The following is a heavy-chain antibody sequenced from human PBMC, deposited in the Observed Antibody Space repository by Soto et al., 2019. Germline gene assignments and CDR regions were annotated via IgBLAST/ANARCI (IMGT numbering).Heavy chain of an antibody. V-gene: IGHV1-18*01. D-gene: IGHD2-15*01. CDR1: GYTFTIYG. CDR2: ISPYNGNT. CDR3: ARGGVYCSAGSCPYNWFDP. Sequence: QVQLVQSGAEVKKPGASVKVSCKTSGYTFTIYGITWVRQAPGQGLEWMGWISPYNGNTNYAQKLQGRVSMTTDTSTSTAYMELRSLRPDDTAVYYCARGGVYCSAGSCPYNWFDPWGQGTLVTVSS. J-gene: IGHJ5*02.